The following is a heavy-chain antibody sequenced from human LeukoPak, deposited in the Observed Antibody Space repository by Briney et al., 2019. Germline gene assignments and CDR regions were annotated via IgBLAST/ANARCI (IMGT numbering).Heavy chain of an antibody. CDR2: IWYDGSNI. CDR3: VRELPPVVQYYFDH. Sequence: GRSLRLSCAASGFTVSDYGMHWVRQAPGKGLEWVAVIWYDGSNIYYADSVKGRFTISGDNSRNTLYLQMNSLRAEDTAVYYCVRELPPVVQYYFDHWGPGTLVTVSS. D-gene: IGHD2-21*01. J-gene: IGHJ4*02. V-gene: IGHV3-33*01. CDR1: GFTVSDYG.